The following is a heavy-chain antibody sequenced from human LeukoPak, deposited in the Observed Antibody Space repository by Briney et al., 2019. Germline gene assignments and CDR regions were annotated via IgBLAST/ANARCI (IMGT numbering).Heavy chain of an antibody. V-gene: IGHV4-39*01. Sequence: SETLSLTCTVSGGSISSSSYYWRWIRQPPGKVLGWIGSIYYSGSTYYNPSLKSRVAISVDTSKNQFSLKLSSVTAADTAVYYCARHYYDSSGYYAFFDYWGQGTLVTVSS. CDR2: IYYSGST. J-gene: IGHJ4*02. D-gene: IGHD3-22*01. CDR3: ARHYYDSSGYYAFFDY. CDR1: GGSISSSSYY.